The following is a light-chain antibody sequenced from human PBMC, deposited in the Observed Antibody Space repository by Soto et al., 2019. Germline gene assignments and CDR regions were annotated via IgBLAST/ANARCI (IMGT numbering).Light chain of an antibody. Sequence: QSVLTQPASVSGSPGQSIAISCTGTSSDVGGYNYVSWYQQHPGKAPKLILCDVSNRPSGVSDRFSGSKSGNTASLTISGLQTEDEADYYCSSYTTNSTYVFGTGTKVTVL. CDR3: SSYTTNSTYV. V-gene: IGLV2-14*01. CDR2: DVS. CDR1: SSDVGGYNY. J-gene: IGLJ1*01.